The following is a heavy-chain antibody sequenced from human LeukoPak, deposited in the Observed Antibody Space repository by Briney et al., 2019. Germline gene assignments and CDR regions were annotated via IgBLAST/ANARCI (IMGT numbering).Heavy chain of an antibody. D-gene: IGHD3-9*01. J-gene: IGHJ4*02. CDR2: IYSGGST. CDR1: GFTFSSYG. V-gene: IGHV3-66*01. CDR3: ARDRMTGWFFDY. Sequence: GGSLRLSCAASGFTFSSYGMSWVRQAPGKGLEWVSVIYSGGSTYYADSVKGRFTISRDNSKNTLYLQMNSLRAEDTAVYYCARDRMTGWFFDYWGQGTLVTVSS.